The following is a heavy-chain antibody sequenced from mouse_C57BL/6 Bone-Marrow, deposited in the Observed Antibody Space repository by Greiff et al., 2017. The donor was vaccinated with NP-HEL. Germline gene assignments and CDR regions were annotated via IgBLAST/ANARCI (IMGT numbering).Heavy chain of an antibody. Sequence: VQLQQSGPELVKPGASVKISCKASGYTFTDYYMNWVKQSHGKSLEWIGDINPNNGGTSYNQKFKGKATLTVDKSSSTAYMELRSLTSEDSAVYYCANYDYGFAYWGQGTRVTVSA. CDR3: ANYDYGFAY. CDR1: GYTFTDYY. J-gene: IGHJ3*01. D-gene: IGHD2-4*01. CDR2: INPNNGGT. V-gene: IGHV1-26*01.